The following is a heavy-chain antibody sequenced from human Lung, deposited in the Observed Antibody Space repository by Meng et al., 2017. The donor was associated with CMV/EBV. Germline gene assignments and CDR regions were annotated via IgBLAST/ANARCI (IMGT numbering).Heavy chain of an antibody. V-gene: IGHV3-9*03. Sequence: SLKISXAASGFTFDDYAMHWVRQAPGKGLEWVSGISWNSGSIGYADSVKGRFTISGDNAKNSLYLQMNSLRAEDMALYYCAKGTRNYYYYYGMDVWGQGTTVTVSS. J-gene: IGHJ6*02. CDR3: AKGTRNYYYYYGMDV. CDR2: ISWNSGSI. CDR1: GFTFDDYA.